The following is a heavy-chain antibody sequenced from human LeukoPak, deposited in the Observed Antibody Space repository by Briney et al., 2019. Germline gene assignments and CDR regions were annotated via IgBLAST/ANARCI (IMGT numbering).Heavy chain of an antibody. CDR3: ARWYCSSTRCPADAFDI. Sequence: ASVKVSCKASGYIFNNYGITWVRQAPGQGLEWMGWISVYNGNTNYAQKLQGRVTKTTDTSTSTAYMELRSLGSDDTAVYYCARWYCSSTRCPADAFDIWGQGTMVTVSS. CDR2: ISVYNGNT. V-gene: IGHV1-18*01. D-gene: IGHD2-2*01. CDR1: GYIFNNYG. J-gene: IGHJ3*02.